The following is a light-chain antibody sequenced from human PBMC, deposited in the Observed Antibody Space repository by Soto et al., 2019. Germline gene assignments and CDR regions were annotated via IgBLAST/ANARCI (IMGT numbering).Light chain of an antibody. Sequence: QSVLTQPASVSGSPGQSITISCTGTSSDVGGYNYVSWYQQHPGKAPKLMIYAVSNRPSGGSNRFSGSKSGNTASLTISGLQAEDEADYYCSSYTSSSTLVFGGGTKVTVL. V-gene: IGLV2-14*01. CDR2: AVS. J-gene: IGLJ3*02. CDR3: SSYTSSSTLV. CDR1: SSDVGGYNY.